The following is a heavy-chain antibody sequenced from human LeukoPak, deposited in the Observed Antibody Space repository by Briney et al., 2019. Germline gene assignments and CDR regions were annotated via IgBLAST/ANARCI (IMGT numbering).Heavy chain of an antibody. V-gene: IGHV4-59*05. Sequence: GSLRLSCAASGFTFSDYNMRWIRQAPGKGLEWVGSIYYSGNTYYNPSLKSRVTISVDTSKNQFSLKLTSVTAADTAVYYCARQTGVGLFILPGGRGTLVTVSS. J-gene: IGHJ4*02. CDR1: GFTFSDYN. CDR3: ARQTGVGLFILP. D-gene: IGHD3-3*01. CDR2: IYYSGNT.